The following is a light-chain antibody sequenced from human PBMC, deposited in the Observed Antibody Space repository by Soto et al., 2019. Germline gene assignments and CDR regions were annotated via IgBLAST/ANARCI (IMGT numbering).Light chain of an antibody. J-gene: IGLJ3*02. CDR2: LEGSGSY. V-gene: IGLV4-60*03. Sequence: HPVLTQSSSASASLGSSVKLTCTLSSGHSSYIIAWHQQQPGKAPRYLMKLEGSGSYNKGSGVPDRFSGSSSGGDRYLTISNLQSEDEADYYCETWDSNTRVFGGGTQLTVL. CDR1: SGHSSYI. CDR3: ETWDSNTRV.